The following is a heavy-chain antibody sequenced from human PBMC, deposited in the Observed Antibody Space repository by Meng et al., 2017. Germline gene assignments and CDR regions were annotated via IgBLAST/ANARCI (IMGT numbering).Heavy chain of an antibody. D-gene: IGHD3-16*02. V-gene: IGHV4-34*01. Sequence: SETLSLTCTVSGASISGYYWSWIRQPPGKGLEWIGEINHSGSTNYNPSLKSRVTISVDTSKNQFSLKLSSVTAADTAVYYCARGGMITFGGVIVPERPFDYWGQGTLVTVSS. CDR2: INHSGST. J-gene: IGHJ4*02. CDR1: GASISGYY. CDR3: ARGGMITFGGVIVPERPFDY.